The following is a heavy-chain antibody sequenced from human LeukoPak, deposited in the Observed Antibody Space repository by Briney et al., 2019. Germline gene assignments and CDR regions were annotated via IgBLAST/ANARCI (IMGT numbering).Heavy chain of an antibody. D-gene: IGHD1-26*01. CDR1: GSTFSSYW. CDR3: VELTSIVEQY. CDR2: INTDGSHT. J-gene: IGHJ4*02. V-gene: IGHV3-74*01. Sequence: GGSLRLSCAVSGSTFSSYWMHWVRQAPGKGLVWVSRINTDGSHTNYAESVKGRFTISRDNAKNTLYLQMNSLRAEDTAVYYCVELTSIVEQYWGQGTLVTVSS.